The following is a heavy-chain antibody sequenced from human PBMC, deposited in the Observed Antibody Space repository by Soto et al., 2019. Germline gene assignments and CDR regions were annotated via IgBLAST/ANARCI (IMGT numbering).Heavy chain of an antibody. CDR3: ALNLPTDDAFDI. CDR1: GFTFSSYA. J-gene: IGHJ3*02. V-gene: IGHV3-23*01. D-gene: IGHD2-21*02. CDR2: ISGSGGST. Sequence: GGSLRLSCAASGFTFSSYAMSWVRQAPGKGLEWVSAISGSGGSTYYADSVKGRFTISRYNSKNTLYLQMNSLRVEDTAVYYCALNLPTDDAFDIWGQGTMVTVSS.